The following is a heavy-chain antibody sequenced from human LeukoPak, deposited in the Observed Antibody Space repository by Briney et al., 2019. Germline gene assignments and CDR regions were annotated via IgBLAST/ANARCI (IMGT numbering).Heavy chain of an antibody. CDR2: IRYDGSNK. CDR1: RFTFRNYG. Sequence: GGSLRLSCAASRFTFRNYGMHWVRQAPGKGLEWVAFIRYDGSNKYYADSVKGRFTISRDNSKNTLYLQMNSLRTEDTAVYYCAKDPVNSGSYYGDAFDIWGQGTMVTVSS. D-gene: IGHD1-26*01. J-gene: IGHJ3*02. V-gene: IGHV3-30*02. CDR3: AKDPVNSGSYYGDAFDI.